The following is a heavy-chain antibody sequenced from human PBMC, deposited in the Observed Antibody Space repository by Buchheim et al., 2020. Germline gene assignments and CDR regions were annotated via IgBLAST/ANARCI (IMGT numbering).Heavy chain of an antibody. D-gene: IGHD3-10*01. V-gene: IGHV4-59*01. CDR1: GGPISSYY. J-gene: IGHJ6*02. Sequence: QVQLQESGPGLVKPSETLSLTCTVPGGPISSYYWSWIRQPPGKGLEWIGYIYYSGSTNHNPSLKSRVTISVDTSKNQYTLKLSSVTAADTAVYYCAREYSRYGVRGVNYGMDVWGQETT. CDR2: IYYSGST. CDR3: AREYSRYGVRGVNYGMDV.